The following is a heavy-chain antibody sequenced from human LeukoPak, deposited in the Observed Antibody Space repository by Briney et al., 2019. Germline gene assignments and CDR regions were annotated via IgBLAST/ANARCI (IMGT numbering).Heavy chain of an antibody. Sequence: QPGGSLRLSCAASGFTFSSYSMNWVRQAPGKGLEWVSYISSSGSTIYYADSVEGRFTISRDNAKNSLYLQMNSLRAEDTAVYYCAELGITMIGGVWGKGTTVTIA. J-gene: IGHJ6*03. V-gene: IGHV3-48*04. CDR3: AELGITMIGGV. CDR2: ISSSGSTI. D-gene: IGHD3-10*02. CDR1: GFTFSSYS.